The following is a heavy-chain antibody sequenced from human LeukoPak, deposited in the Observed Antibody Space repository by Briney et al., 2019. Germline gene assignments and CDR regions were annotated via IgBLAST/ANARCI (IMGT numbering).Heavy chain of an antibody. V-gene: IGHV4-30-2*01. D-gene: IGHD5-12*01. CDR1: GGSISSVAYY. J-gene: IGHJ3*02. Sequence: SQTLSLSCRVPGGSISSVAYYWSWVRQPPGKGLEWLGYIYHSETTSYNPSRKSRVTLSLDRSTTHFSLKLRSVTAADTALFYDARVDYHPTQAFDIWGHGTMVTVSS. CDR3: ARVDYHPTQAFDI. CDR2: IYHSETT.